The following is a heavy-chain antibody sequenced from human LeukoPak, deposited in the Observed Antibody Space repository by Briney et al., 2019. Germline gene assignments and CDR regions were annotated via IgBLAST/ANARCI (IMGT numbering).Heavy chain of an antibody. J-gene: IGHJ3*02. CDR2: IYPGDSDT. CDR1: GYSFTSYW. CDR3: ARRSHYDFWSGLDGDAFDI. D-gene: IGHD3-3*01. Sequence: GESLKISCKGSGYSFTSYWIGWVRQIPGKGLEWMGIIYPGDSDTRYSPSFQGKVTISADKSISTAYLQWSSLKASDTAMYYCARRSHYDFWSGLDGDAFDIWGQGTMVTVSS. V-gene: IGHV5-51*01.